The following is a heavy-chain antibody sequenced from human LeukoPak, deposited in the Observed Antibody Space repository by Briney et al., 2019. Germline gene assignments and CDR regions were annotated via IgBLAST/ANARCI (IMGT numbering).Heavy chain of an antibody. CDR1: GFTFSSYS. V-gene: IGHV3-21*01. CDR3: ARQLGGSSGYYFDY. Sequence: PGGSLRLSCAASGFTFSSYSMNWVRQAPGKGLEWVSSISSSSSYIYYADSVKGRFTISRDNAKHSLYLQMNSLRAEDTAVYYCARQLGGSSGYYFDYWGQGTLVTVSS. J-gene: IGHJ4*02. D-gene: IGHD3-22*01. CDR2: ISSSSSYI.